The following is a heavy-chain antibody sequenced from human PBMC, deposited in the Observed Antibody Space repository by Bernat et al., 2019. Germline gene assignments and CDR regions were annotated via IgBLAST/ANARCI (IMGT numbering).Heavy chain of an antibody. V-gene: IGHV3-33*01. CDR1: GFTFSSYG. CDR3: ARDRGRSGYSYGLYWYFDL. J-gene: IGHJ2*01. Sequence: QVQLVESGGGVVQPGRSLRLSCAASGFTFSSYGMHWVRQAPGKGLEWVAVIWYDGSNKYYADSVKGRFTISRDNSKNTLYLQMNSLRAEDTAVYYCARDRGRSGYSYGLYWYFDLWGRGTLVTVSS. CDR2: IWYDGSNK. D-gene: IGHD5-18*01.